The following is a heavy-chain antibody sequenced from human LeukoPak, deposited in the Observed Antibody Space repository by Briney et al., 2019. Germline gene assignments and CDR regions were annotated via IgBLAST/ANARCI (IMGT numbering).Heavy chain of an antibody. J-gene: IGHJ6*02. V-gene: IGHV3-30*18. CDR3: AKAEGSSSWYFGYYYYGMDV. CDR2: ISYDGSNK. Sequence: GGSLRLSCAASGFTFNSYGMHWVRQAPGKGLEWVAVISYDGSNKYYADSVKGRFTISRDNSKNTLYLQMNSLRAEDTAVYYCAKAEGSSSWYFGYYYYGMDVWGQGTTVTVSS. D-gene: IGHD6-13*01. CDR1: GFTFNSYG.